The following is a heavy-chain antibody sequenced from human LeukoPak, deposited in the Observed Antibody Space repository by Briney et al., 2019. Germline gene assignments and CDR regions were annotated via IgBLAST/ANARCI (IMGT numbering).Heavy chain of an antibody. CDR3: ARADVILGNLDY. V-gene: IGHV3-53*01. CDR1: GFTVSSNY. D-gene: IGHD1-14*01. Sequence: PGGSLRLSCAASGFTVSSNYMSWVRQAPGKGLEWVSVIYSGGSTYYADSVKGRFTISRDNSKNTLYLQMYSLRAEDTAVYYCARADVILGNLDYWGQGTLVTVSS. J-gene: IGHJ4*02. CDR2: IYSGGST.